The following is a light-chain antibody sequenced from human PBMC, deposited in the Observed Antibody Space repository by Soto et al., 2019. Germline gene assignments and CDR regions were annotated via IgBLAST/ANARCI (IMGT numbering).Light chain of an antibody. CDR1: QSVNSR. J-gene: IGKJ5*01. CDR2: GAS. CDR3: QQYFTSPIT. Sequence: EIVLTQSGGTLALSPGAAATLSSRASQSVNSRLAWYQHKPGQAPRLIISGASNRASGIPARFSAWGSGTDFTLTSSRVDPADFAFYYCQQYFTSPITLGQGTRLEIK. V-gene: IGKV3-20*01.